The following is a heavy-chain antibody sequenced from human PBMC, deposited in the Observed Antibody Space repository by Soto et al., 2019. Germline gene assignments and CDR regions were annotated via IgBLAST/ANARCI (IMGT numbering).Heavy chain of an antibody. V-gene: IGHV3-48*02. CDR3: AREFHSSSWYYYGMDV. CDR2: ISSSSSTI. CDR1: GSTFSSYS. Sequence: EVQLVESGGGLVQPGGSLRLSCAASGSTFSSYSMNWVRQAPGKGLEWVSYISSSSSTIYYADSVKGRFTISRDNAKNSLYLQMNSLRDEDTAVYYCAREFHSSSWYYYGMDVWGQGTTVTVSS. J-gene: IGHJ6*02. D-gene: IGHD6-13*01.